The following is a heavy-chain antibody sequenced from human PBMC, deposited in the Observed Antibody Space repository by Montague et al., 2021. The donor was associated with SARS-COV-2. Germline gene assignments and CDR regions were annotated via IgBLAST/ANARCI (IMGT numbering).Heavy chain of an antibody. CDR3: VRHKAWNVAPYYFDY. V-gene: IGHV4-39*01. D-gene: IGHD1-1*01. CDR2: HFYDGTY. J-gene: IGHJ4*02. Sequence: SETLSLTCTVPGVSISSAHYCWGWVRQTTGMGLVWNGHHFYDGTYSPNPYLHSSVTISVSTSKSQLYLRQNSATAADTAVYFCVRHKAWNVAPYYFDYWGQGTVVTVSS. CDR1: GVSISSAHYC.